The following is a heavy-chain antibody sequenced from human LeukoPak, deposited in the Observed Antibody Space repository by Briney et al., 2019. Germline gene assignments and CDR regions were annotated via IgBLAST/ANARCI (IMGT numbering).Heavy chain of an antibody. Sequence: ASVKVSCKASGYTFTTYAITWVRQARGQGLEWMGGISTHSGNTNYPQNFQGRVTMTTDTSTNTAYMELRSLRPDDTAIYYCARVLDSGGFPPLDSWGQGTLATVSS. CDR1: GYTFTTYA. J-gene: IGHJ4*02. CDR2: ISTHSGNT. D-gene: IGHD2-21*01. CDR3: ARVLDSGGFPPLDS. V-gene: IGHV1-18*01.